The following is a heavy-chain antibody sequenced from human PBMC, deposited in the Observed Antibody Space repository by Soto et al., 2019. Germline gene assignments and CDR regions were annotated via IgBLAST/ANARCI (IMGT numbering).Heavy chain of an antibody. D-gene: IGHD3-16*02. V-gene: IGHV1-69*01. CDR1: GNTFSKYA. CDR2: LIPILGTA. J-gene: IGHJ6*02. Sequence: QVQLVQSGAEVKKPGSSVKVSCKASGNTFSKYAISWVRQAPGQGLEWMGGLIPILGTAKYAQKFQGRVTITADEATRTAYMELSSLRFEDTAVYYCARDSHDYIGGRYRNGMDVWGQGTTVSVSS. CDR3: ARDSHDYIGGRYRNGMDV.